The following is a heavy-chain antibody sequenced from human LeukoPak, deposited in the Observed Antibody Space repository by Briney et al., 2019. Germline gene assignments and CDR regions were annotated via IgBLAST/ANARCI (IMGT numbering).Heavy chain of an antibody. CDR3: ARDRDADGFDY. J-gene: IGHJ4*02. Sequence: GGTLRLSCAASGFAFSNYGMNWVRQAPGKGLEWVSGITGSGSTTYYADSVKGRFTISRDNSKNSLDLQMNSLRAEDTAVYYCARDRDADGFDYWGQGTLVTVSS. CDR2: ITGSGSTT. CDR1: GFAFSNYG. D-gene: IGHD5-24*01. V-gene: IGHV3-23*01.